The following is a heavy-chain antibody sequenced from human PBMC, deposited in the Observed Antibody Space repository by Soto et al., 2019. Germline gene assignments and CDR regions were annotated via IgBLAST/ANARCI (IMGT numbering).Heavy chain of an antibody. D-gene: IGHD3-22*01. J-gene: IGHJ5*02. CDR1: GYTFSNYD. V-gene: IGHV1-8*03. CDR3: ARDWDYYDSSGYYFGWFDP. CDR2: MNPNSGNT. Sequence: ASVKVSCKASGYTFSNYDINWVRQATGQGLEWMGWMNPNSGNTGYAQKSQGRVTITADESTSTAYMELSSLRSEDTAVYYCARDWDYYDSSGYYFGWFDPWGQGTRVTVSS.